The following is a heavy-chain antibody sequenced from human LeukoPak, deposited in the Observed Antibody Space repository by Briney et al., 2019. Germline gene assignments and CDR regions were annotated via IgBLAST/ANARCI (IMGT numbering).Heavy chain of an antibody. J-gene: IGHJ4*02. CDR2: IYYSGST. CDR3: AGSLVGTVVPAAIEAPGQKAFDY. V-gene: IGHV4-39*01. CDR1: GGSISSSSYY. D-gene: IGHD2-2*02. Sequence: SETLSLTCTVSGGSISSSSYYWGWIRQPPGKGPEWIGSIYYSGSTYYNPSLKSRVTISVDTSKNQFSLKLSSVTAADTAVYYCAGSLVGTVVPAAIEAPGQKAFDYWGQGTLVTVSS.